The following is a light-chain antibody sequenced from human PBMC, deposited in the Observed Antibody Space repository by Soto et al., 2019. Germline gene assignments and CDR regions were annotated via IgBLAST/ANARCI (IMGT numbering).Light chain of an antibody. CDR1: SSNIGAGYD. Sequence: QSVLTQPPSVSGAPGQRVTISCSGSSSNIGAGYDVHWYQQLPGTAPKLLIFRNSNRPSGVPDRFSGSKSGSSASLAITGLQAEDEADYYCSSYGGRYNYVFGTGTKVTVL. CDR3: SSYGGRYNYV. CDR2: RNS. V-gene: IGLV1-40*01. J-gene: IGLJ1*01.